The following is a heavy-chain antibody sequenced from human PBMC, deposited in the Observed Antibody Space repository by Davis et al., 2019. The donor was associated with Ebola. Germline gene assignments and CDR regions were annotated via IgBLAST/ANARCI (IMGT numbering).Heavy chain of an antibody. CDR1: EFTFNSYW. CDR2: ISYDGSNK. J-gene: IGHJ6*02. CDR3: ARKPDIVVVVAADYGMDV. V-gene: IGHV3-30*03. D-gene: IGHD2-15*01. Sequence: LKISCAASEFTFNSYWMHWVRQAPGKGLEWVAVISYDGSNKYYADSVKGRFTISRDNSKNTLYLQMNSLRAEDTAVYYCARKPDIVVVVAADYGMDVWGQGTTVTVSS.